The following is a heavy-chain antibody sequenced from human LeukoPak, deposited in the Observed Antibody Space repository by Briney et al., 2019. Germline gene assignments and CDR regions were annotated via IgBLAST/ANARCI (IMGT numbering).Heavy chain of an antibody. J-gene: IGHJ3*02. V-gene: IGHV1-8*03. Sequence: SVKVSCKASGYTFTSYDIDWVRQATGQGLEWMGWMNPNSGNTGYAQKFQGRVTITRNTSISTAYMELSSLRSEDTAVYYCARGTSYSSGWADAFDIWGQGTMVTVSS. CDR2: MNPNSGNT. CDR1: GYTFTSYD. CDR3: ARGTSYSSGWADAFDI. D-gene: IGHD6-19*01.